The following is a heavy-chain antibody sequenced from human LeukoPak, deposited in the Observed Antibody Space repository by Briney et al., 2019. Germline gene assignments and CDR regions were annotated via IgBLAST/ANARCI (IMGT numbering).Heavy chain of an antibody. CDR2: IIPIFGTA. V-gene: IGHV1-69*05. CDR3: ARDAPDCSSTSCYTGHDAFDI. Sequence: SVKVSCKASGGTFSSYAISWVRQAPGQGLEWMGGIIPIFGTANYAQKFQGRVTITTDESTSTAYMELSSLRSEDTAVYYCARDAPDCSSTSCYTGHDAFDIWGQGTMVTVSS. J-gene: IGHJ3*02. CDR1: GGTFSSYA. D-gene: IGHD2-2*02.